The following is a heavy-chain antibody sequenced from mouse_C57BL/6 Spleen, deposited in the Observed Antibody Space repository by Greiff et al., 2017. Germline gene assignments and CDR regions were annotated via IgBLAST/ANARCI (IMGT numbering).Heavy chain of an antibody. D-gene: IGHD2-3*01. CDR2: INYDGSST. CDR3: ARGAGDGYYFYAMDY. J-gene: IGHJ4*01. Sequence: DVQLVESEGGLVQPGSSMKLSCTASGFTFSDYYMAWVRQVPEKGLEWVANINYDGSSTYYLDSLKSRFIISRDNAKNILYLQMSSLKSEDTATYYCARGAGDGYYFYAMDYWGQGTSVTVSS. V-gene: IGHV5-16*01. CDR1: GFTFSDYY.